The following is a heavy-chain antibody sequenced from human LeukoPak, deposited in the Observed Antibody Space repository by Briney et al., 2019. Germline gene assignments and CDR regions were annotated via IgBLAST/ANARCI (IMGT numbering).Heavy chain of an antibody. Sequence: AGGSLRLSCAVSGITFKIHGMHWVRQAPGKGLEWVAFIRCDGGNKYYADSVKGRFTVSRDNSRDTLYLQMKILRAEDTAVYYCARGKTSQNIVTRKTYNWFDPWGQGTLVTVSS. CDR1: GITFKIHG. D-gene: IGHD2/OR15-2a*01. CDR3: ARGKTSQNIVTRKTYNWFDP. J-gene: IGHJ5*02. CDR2: IRCDGGNK. V-gene: IGHV3-30*02.